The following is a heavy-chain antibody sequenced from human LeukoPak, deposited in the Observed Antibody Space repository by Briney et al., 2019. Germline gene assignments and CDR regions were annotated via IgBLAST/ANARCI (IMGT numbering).Heavy chain of an antibody. CDR2: ITGSGSPL. Sequence: GGSLRLSCAASGFTFSDYYMSWIRQPPGKGPEWVSAITGSGSPLDNADSVEDRFTISRDNAKNSLFLQMNSLRADDTAVYYCARVIRFGSGSFHYYFDYWGQGTLVTVSS. V-gene: IGHV3-11*01. CDR1: GFTFSDYY. D-gene: IGHD3-10*01. CDR3: ARVIRFGSGSFHYYFDY. J-gene: IGHJ4*02.